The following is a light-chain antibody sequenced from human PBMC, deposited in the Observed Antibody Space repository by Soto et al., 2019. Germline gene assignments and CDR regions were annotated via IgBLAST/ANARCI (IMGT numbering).Light chain of an antibody. CDR1: QSVSSN. V-gene: IGKV3-15*01. J-gene: IGKJ1*01. Sequence: ETVMTPSPATLSVSPGERAPLSCRASQSVSSNLAWYQQKPGQAPRLLVYGVSTRATGIPARFSGSGSGTEFTLTISSLQSEDFAVYFCQEYNNWPLFGQGTKVDIK. CDR2: GVS. CDR3: QEYNNWPL.